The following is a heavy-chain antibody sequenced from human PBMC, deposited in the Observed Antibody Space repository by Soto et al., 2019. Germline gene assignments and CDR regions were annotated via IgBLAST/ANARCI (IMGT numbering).Heavy chain of an antibody. V-gene: IGHV1-18*01. Sequence: QVQLVQSGAEVKKPGASVKVSCKASGYTFTSYGISWVRQAPGQGLEWMGWISAYNGNTNYAQKLQGRVTMTTDTSTRTAYMELRSLRSDDTAVYSCARERVGTVRGSSSDYWGQGTLVTVSS. CDR1: GYTFTSYG. CDR3: ARERVGTVRGSSSDY. CDR2: ISAYNGNT. J-gene: IGHJ4*02. D-gene: IGHD6-13*01.